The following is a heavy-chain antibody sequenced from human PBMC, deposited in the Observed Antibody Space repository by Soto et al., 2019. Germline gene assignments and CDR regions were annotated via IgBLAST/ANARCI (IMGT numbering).Heavy chain of an antibody. J-gene: IGHJ4*02. D-gene: IGHD1-26*01. CDR1: GYTFTSHY. CDR3: ARDEVGATYFDY. V-gene: IGHV1-46*01. Sequence: ASVKISCKASGYTFTSHYMHWVRQAPGQGREWMGIIHPSGGSTSYAQKFQGRVTMTRDTSTSTVYMKLSSLRSEDTAVYYCARDEVGATYFDYWGQGTLVTVYS. CDR2: IHPSGGST.